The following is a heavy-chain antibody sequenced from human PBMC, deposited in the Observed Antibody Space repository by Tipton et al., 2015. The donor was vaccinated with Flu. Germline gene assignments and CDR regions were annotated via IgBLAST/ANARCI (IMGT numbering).Heavy chain of an antibody. CDR1: GFSVSSNY. V-gene: IGHV3-53*01. CDR2: IYSGGST. Sequence: VQLVQSGGGLIQRGGSLRLSCGVSGFSVSSNYMTWVRQAPGKGLEWVSVIYSGGSTYSADSVKGRFTISRDNSKNTLYLQMNSLRAEDTAVYYCARGRGYCITTTCLLPFDFWGQRTLVTVS. J-gene: IGHJ4*02. CDR3: ARGRGYCITTTCLLPFDF. D-gene: IGHD2-2*01.